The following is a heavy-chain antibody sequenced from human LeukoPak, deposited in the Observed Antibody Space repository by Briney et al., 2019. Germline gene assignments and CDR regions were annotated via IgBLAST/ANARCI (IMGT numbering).Heavy chain of an antibody. CDR1: GGSISNYY. D-gene: IGHD2-15*01. J-gene: IGHJ3*02. CDR3: ARKGISAMAGAFDI. CDR2: IYPSGNT. Sequence: PSETLSLTCTVSGGSISNYYWSWIRQPAGKGLEWIVRIYPSGNTNYNPSLKSRVTMSTDTSKNHFSLKLTSVTATDTAVYYCARKGISAMAGAFDIWGQGTMVTVSS. V-gene: IGHV4-4*07.